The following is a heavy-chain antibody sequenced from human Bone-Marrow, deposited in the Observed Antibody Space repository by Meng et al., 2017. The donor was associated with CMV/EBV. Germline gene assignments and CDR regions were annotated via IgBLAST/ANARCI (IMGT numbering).Heavy chain of an antibody. CDR2: INPNSGGT. CDR1: EYTFTGYY. V-gene: IGHV1-2*02. J-gene: IGHJ4*02. D-gene: IGHD2-2*01. CDR3: ARGRIPAIPLDY. Sequence: QGHRVQSVGGVKQPGASGRVSCKASEYTFTGYYMHWVRQAPGQGLEWMGWINPNSGGTNYAQKFQGRVTMTRDTSISTAYMELSRLRSDDTAVYYCARGRIPAIPLDYWGQGTLVTVSS.